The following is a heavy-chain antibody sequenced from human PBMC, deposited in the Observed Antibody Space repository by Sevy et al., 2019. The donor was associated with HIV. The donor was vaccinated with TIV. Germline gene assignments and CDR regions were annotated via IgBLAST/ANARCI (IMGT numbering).Heavy chain of an antibody. CDR2: INSEGSFT. CDR3: VRYQYYYGMDV. Sequence: GGSLRLSCAASGFTFSNYWMHWVRQVPGKGLAWVARINSEGSFTSYADVVKGRFTSTRDNANYTLHLQMKSRRAEDTAVYYGVRYQYYYGMDVWGQGTTVTVSS. J-gene: IGHJ6*02. V-gene: IGHV3-74*01. D-gene: IGHD3-16*01. CDR1: GFTFSNYW.